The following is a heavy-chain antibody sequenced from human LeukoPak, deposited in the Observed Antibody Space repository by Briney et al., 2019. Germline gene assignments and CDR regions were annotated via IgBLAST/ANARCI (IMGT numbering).Heavy chain of an antibody. Sequence: GASLKVSCKASGYTFTGYYIHRVRQAPGQGLKWMGRINPNNGGTNYAQKFQGRVTMTRDMSMSTAYMELSRLRSVDTAVYYCAGEDNSSGYRPFDIWGQGTMVTVPS. V-gene: IGHV1-2*06. J-gene: IGHJ3*02. CDR2: INPNNGGT. CDR3: AGEDNSSGYRPFDI. CDR1: GYTFTGYY. D-gene: IGHD3-22*01.